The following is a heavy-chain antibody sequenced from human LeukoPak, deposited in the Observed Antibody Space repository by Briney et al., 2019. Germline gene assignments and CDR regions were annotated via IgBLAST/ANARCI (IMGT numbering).Heavy chain of an antibody. D-gene: IGHD2-15*01. CDR1: GGTFSSYA. CDR3: ARVVVDIAYYFDY. J-gene: IGHJ4*02. Sequence: RASVKVSCKASGGTFSSYAISWVRQAPGQGLEWMGWISAYNGNTNYAQKLQGRVTMTTDTSTSTAYMELRSLRSDDTAVYYCARVVVDIAYYFDYWGQGTLVTVSS. CDR2: ISAYNGNT. V-gene: IGHV1-18*01.